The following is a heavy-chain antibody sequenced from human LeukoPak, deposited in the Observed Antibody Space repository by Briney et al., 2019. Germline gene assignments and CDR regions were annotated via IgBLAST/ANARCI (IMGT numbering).Heavy chain of an antibody. CDR3: ARDSSSWARYFDL. J-gene: IGHJ2*01. Sequence: SETLSLTCTVSGGSISSYYWSWIRQPPGKGLEWIGYIHYSGTTNYNPSLKSRVTISLDRSKNQFSLKVNSVTAADTALYYCARDSSSWARYFDLWGRGTLVTVSS. D-gene: IGHD2-2*01. V-gene: IGHV4-59*01. CDR1: GGSISSYY. CDR2: IHYSGTT.